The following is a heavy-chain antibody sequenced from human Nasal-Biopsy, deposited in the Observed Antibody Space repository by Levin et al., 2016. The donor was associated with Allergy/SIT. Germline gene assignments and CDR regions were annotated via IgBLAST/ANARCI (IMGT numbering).Heavy chain of an antibody. CDR3: VKTTTPLGAFDI. V-gene: IGHV3-23*01. CDR1: GFTFSSYA. Sequence: GESLKISCVASGFTFSSYAMNWVRQAPGKGLERVSGISTGGDTTHYADSVRGRFTLSRDDSKNTLHLQMNSLRAEDTATYYCVKTTTPLGAFDIWGQGAVVIVSP. J-gene: IGHJ3*02. D-gene: IGHD1-1*01. CDR2: ISTGGDTT.